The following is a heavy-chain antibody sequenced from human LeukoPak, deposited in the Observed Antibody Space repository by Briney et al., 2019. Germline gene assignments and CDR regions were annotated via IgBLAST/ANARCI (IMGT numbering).Heavy chain of an antibody. V-gene: IGHV3-21*01. CDR1: RLTFSSFN. Sequence: GGSLRLSCAASRLTFSSFNMKCVPPAPGGGLECGSYIRSSNRDIYYADSERGRFTISRDNAKNSLYLQRNSLRAEVTAVYYCARSPYDILTGLSVPVWYDSSGYFFSWGQGTLVTVSS. J-gene: IGHJ5*02. D-gene: IGHD3-22*01. CDR2: IRSSNRDI. CDR3: ARSPYDILTGLSVPVWYDSSGYFFS.